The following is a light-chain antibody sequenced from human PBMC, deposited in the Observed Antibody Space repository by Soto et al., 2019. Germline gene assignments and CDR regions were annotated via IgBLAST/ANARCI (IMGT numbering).Light chain of an antibody. J-gene: IGKJ4*01. CDR2: GAS. Sequence: DIQKTQTPSSLSASVGDSVTISCLASQGIRRDLAWYQQRPGTVPKLLIFGASSLQSGVPSRFSGSGSGTDFTLTISSLQPEDFATYYRQQYNSYPLTFGGGTEVDI. CDR3: QQYNSYPLT. V-gene: IGKV1-17*01. CDR1: QGIRRD.